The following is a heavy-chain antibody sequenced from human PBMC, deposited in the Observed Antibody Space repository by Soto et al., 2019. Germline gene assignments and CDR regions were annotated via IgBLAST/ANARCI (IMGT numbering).Heavy chain of an antibody. Sequence: GGSLRLSCAASGFTFSSYWMSWVRQAPGKGLEWVANIKQDGSEKYYVDSVKGRFTISRDNAKNSLYLQMNSLRAEDTAVYYCARDPPLGGYYYYGMDVWGQGTTVTVSS. CDR3: ARDPPLGGYYYYGMDV. J-gene: IGHJ6*02. D-gene: IGHD3-16*01. V-gene: IGHV3-7*01. CDR2: IKQDGSEK. CDR1: GFTFSSYW.